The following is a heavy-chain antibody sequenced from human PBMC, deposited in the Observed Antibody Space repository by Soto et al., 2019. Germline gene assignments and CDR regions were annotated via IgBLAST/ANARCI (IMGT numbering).Heavy chain of an antibody. V-gene: IGHV4-30-4*01. CDR2: IYHRGST. CDR3: ARLYCTNGVCSIDY. J-gene: IGHJ4*02. CDR1: GGSISSGDYY. D-gene: IGHD2-8*01. Sequence: QVQLQESGPGLVKPSQTLSLTCTVSGGSISSGDYYWSWIRQPPGKGLEWIGYIYHRGSTYYNPSLKSRVTISVDTSKNQFSLKLTSVTAADTAVYYCARLYCTNGVCSIDYWGQGTLVTVSS.